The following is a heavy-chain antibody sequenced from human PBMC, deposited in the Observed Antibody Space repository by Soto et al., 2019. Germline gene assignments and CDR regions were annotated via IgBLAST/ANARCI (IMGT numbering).Heavy chain of an antibody. D-gene: IGHD5-12*01. V-gene: IGHV3-30*04. J-gene: IGHJ4*02. Sequence: QVQVVESGGGVVQPGRALRLSCAASGFTFSSYAMHWVRQAPGKGLEWVAIISYDGSDKYYADSVKGRFTISRDNSKNTLYLQMNSLRTEAPAVYYCARGGRLRHFDYWGQGTLVTVSS. CDR2: ISYDGSDK. CDR3: ARGGRLRHFDY. CDR1: GFTFSSYA.